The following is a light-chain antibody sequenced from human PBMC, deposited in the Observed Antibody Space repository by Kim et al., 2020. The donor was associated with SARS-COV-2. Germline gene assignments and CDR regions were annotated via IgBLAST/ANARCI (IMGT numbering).Light chain of an antibody. Sequence: IQLTQSQSSLSASVGDRVTITCRASHDISSYLAWYQQKPGKAPNLLISAASTLHSGVPSRFSGSGSGTDFTLTITGLQPEDFATYYCQELNSFPPFGQGTRLEIK. CDR2: AAS. CDR3: QELNSFPP. J-gene: IGKJ5*01. CDR1: HDISSY. V-gene: IGKV1-9*01.